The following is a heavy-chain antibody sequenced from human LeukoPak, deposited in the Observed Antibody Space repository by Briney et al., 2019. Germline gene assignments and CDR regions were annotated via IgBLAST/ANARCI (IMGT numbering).Heavy chain of an antibody. Sequence: GGSLRLSCAASGFTFSSYEMNWVRQAPGKGLEWVSYISSSGSTIYYADSVKGRFTISRDNAKNSLYLQMNSLRAEDTAVYYCRGTRAAVYYYFDYWGQGTLVTVSS. CDR2: ISSSGSTI. V-gene: IGHV3-48*03. CDR1: GFTFSSYE. J-gene: IGHJ4*02. D-gene: IGHD2-15*01. CDR3: RGTRAAVYYYFDY.